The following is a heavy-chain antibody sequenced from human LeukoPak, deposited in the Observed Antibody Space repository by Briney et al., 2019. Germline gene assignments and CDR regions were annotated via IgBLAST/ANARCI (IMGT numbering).Heavy chain of an antibody. V-gene: IGHV3-7*03. D-gene: IGHD3-9*01. CDR2: INQAGSEK. J-gene: IGHJ5*01. Sequence: GGSLRLSCGVSGFTFSSFWMSWARQPPGKGLEWVAKINQAGSEKCHMDSVKGRFTISRDNAKNSLYLQMNSLRAEDTAVYYCAKYDSGYSLDSWGHGILVTVSS. CDR3: AKYDSGYSLDS. CDR1: GFTFSSFW.